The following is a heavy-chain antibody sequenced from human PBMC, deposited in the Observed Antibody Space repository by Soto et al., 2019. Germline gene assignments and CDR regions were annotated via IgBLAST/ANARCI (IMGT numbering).Heavy chain of an antibody. V-gene: IGHV3-23*01. Sequence: VRLSCVSSGFTFSTYAMSWVRQAPGMGLERVSALTPSGGETYYADSVKGRFTISRDNSMNALYLQMNSRRIEHTAVYYCAHPRGYGVFDAYDNWCQGTMVTVSS. CDR3: AHPRGYGVFDAYDN. J-gene: IGHJ3*02. CDR2: LTPSGGET. CDR1: GFTFSTYA. D-gene: IGHD4-17*01.